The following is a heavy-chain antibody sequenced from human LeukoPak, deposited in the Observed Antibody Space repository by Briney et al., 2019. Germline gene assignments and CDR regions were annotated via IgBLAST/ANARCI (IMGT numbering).Heavy chain of an antibody. CDR2: IYYSGST. CDR3: ASTQLLYHYYYYMDV. V-gene: IGHV4-39*01. CDR1: GGSISSSSCY. D-gene: IGHD2-2*02. J-gene: IGHJ6*03. Sequence: SETLSLTCTVSGGSISSSSCYWGWIRQPPGKGLEWIGSIYYSGSTYYNPSLKSRVTISVDTSKNQFSLKLSSVTAADTAVYYCASTQLLYHYYYYMDVWGKGTTVTVSS.